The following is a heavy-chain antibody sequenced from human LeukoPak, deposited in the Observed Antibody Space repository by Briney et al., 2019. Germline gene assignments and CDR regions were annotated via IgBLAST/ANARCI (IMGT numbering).Heavy chain of an antibody. CDR3: ARDTNYVWGSYDY. D-gene: IGHD3-16*01. Sequence: GGSLRLSCAASGFTFSSYWMSWVRQAPGKGLEWVANVKQDGSEKYYVDSVKGRFTISRDNAKNSLYLQMNSLGAEDTAVYYCARDTNYVWGSYDYWGQGTLVTVSS. CDR2: VKQDGSEK. CDR1: GFTFSSYW. V-gene: IGHV3-7*03. J-gene: IGHJ4*02.